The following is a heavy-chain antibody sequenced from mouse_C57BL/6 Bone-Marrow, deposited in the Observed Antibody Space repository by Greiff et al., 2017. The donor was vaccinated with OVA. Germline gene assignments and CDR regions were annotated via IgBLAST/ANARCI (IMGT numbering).Heavy chain of an antibody. J-gene: IGHJ3*01. CDR2: IDPETGGT. CDR3: TGIYYYGSSYAWFAY. V-gene: IGHV1-15*01. D-gene: IGHD1-1*01. CDR1: GYTFTDYE. Sequence: QVQLQQSGAELVRPGASVTLSCKASGYTFTDYEMHWVKQTPVHGLEWIGAIDPETGGTAYNQTFKGKAILTADKSPSTAYMALRRLTSEDSAVYYCTGIYYYGSSYAWFAYWGQGTLVTVSA.